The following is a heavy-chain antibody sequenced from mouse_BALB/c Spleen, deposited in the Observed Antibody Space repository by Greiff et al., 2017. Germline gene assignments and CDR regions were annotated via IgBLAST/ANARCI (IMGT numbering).Heavy chain of an antibody. CDR3: ARVLDSSGYDAMDY. Sequence: VQLQESGPGLVAPSQSLSITCTVSGFSLTGYGVNWVRQPPGKGLEWLGMIWGDGSTDYNSALKSRLSISKDNSKSQVFLKMNSLQTDDTARYYCARVLDSSGYDAMDYWGQGTSVTVSS. D-gene: IGHD3-2*01. CDR1: GFSLTGYG. CDR2: IWGDGST. V-gene: IGHV2-6-7*01. J-gene: IGHJ4*01.